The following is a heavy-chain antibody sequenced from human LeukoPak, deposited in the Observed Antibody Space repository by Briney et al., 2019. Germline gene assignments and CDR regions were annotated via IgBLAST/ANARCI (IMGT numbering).Heavy chain of an antibody. V-gene: IGHV4-61*02. CDR3: ARADGGNEYYYYYYMDV. Sequence: SETLSLTCTVSGDSISSGSYYWSWIRQPAGKGLEWIGRIYTSGSTNYNPSLKSRVTISVDTSKNQFSLKLSSVTAADTAVYYCARADGGNEYYYYYYMDVWGKGTTVTVSS. CDR1: GDSISSGSYY. CDR2: IYTSGST. D-gene: IGHD4-23*01. J-gene: IGHJ6*03.